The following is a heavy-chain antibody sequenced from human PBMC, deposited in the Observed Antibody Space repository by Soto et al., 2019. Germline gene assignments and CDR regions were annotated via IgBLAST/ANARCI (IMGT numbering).Heavy chain of an antibody. Sequence: SETLSLTCTVSGASIINYYWDWIRQSPGGGLESIGYVSNTATTTYNPSLKNRVTISVDASKSQFYLKLRSVTAADTAVYYCARVVRRYSASIDFWGQGTQVT. J-gene: IGHJ4*02. CDR2: VSNTATT. CDR3: ARVVRRYSASIDF. D-gene: IGHD5-18*01. V-gene: IGHV4-59*01. CDR1: GASIINYY.